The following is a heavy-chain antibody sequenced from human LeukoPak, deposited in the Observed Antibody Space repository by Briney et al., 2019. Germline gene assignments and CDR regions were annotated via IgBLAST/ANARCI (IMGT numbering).Heavy chain of an antibody. J-gene: IGHJ4*02. CDR1: GFTFSDYW. V-gene: IGHV3-74*01. Sequence: PGASLRLSCAVSGFTFSDYWMHWVRQVPGKGLVWVSRISDDGSGTIYADSVKGRFTISRDNAKNTLYLQMNSLGVEDTAVYYCARTLVGATGIDYWGQGTLVTVSS. CDR3: ARTLVGATGIDY. D-gene: IGHD1-26*01. CDR2: ISDDGSGT.